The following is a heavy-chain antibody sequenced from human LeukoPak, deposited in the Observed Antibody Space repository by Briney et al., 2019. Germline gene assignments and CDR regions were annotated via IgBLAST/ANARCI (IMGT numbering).Heavy chain of an antibody. D-gene: IGHD3-22*01. Sequence: SETLSLTCTVSGGTISSYDWSWVRQPPGKGLEWIGYIYYSGSTNYNPSLKSRVTISVDTSKNQFSLKLSSVTAADTAVYYCARAGYYYDSSGPIGAPFDIWGQGTMVTVSS. CDR1: GGTISSYD. CDR3: ARAGYYYDSSGPIGAPFDI. V-gene: IGHV4-59*01. J-gene: IGHJ3*02. CDR2: IYYSGST.